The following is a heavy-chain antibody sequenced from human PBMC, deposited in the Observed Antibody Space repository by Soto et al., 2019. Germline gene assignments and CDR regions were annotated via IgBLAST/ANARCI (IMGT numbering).Heavy chain of an antibody. CDR1: GGSISSSSYY. Sequence: SETLSLTCTVSGGSISSSSYYWGWIRQPPGKGLEWIGSIYYSGSTYYNPSLKSRVTISVDTSKNQFSLKLSSVTAADTAVYYCASILYPYYMDVRGKGTTVTVS. CDR3: ASILYPYYMDV. CDR2: IYYSGST. J-gene: IGHJ6*03. V-gene: IGHV4-39*01. D-gene: IGHD2-8*01.